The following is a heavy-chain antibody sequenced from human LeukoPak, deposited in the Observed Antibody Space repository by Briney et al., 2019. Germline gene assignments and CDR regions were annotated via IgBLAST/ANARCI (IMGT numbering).Heavy chain of an antibody. J-gene: IGHJ5*02. CDR1: GGSISSGGYY. CDR2: IYYSGST. CDR3: ARHSMSAGSDWFDP. D-gene: IGHD2/OR15-2a*01. V-gene: IGHV4-61*08. Sequence: PSETLSLTCTVSGGSISSGGYYWSWIRQPPGKGLEWIGYIYYSGSTNYNPSLKSRVTISVDTSKNQFSLKLSSVTAADTAVYYCARHSMSAGSDWFDPWGQGTLVTVSS.